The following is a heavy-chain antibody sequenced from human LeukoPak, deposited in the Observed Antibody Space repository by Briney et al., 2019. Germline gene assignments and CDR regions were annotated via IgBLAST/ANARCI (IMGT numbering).Heavy chain of an antibody. CDR2: IWYDGNKK. J-gene: IGHJ3*02. D-gene: IGHD1-26*01. CDR3: ARDSRYLPLGAFDI. V-gene: IGHV3-33*01. Sequence: PGGSLRLSCAPSGFPFSSYGMHWVRQAPGKGVEWVAVIWYDGNKKYYADSVKGRFTISRDNSKNTLYLQMNSLRAEDTAVYYCARDSRYLPLGAFDIWGQGTMVTVSS. CDR1: GFPFSSYG.